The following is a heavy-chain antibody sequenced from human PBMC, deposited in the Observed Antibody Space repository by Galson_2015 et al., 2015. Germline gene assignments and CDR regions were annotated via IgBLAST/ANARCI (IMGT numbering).Heavy chain of an antibody. CDR1: GFTFSSYG. D-gene: IGHD6-6*01. V-gene: IGHV3-33*01. CDR3: ARDVYSSSSDGMDV. CDR2: IWYDGSNK. Sequence: SLRLSCAASGFTFSSYGMHWVRQAPGKGLEWVAVIWYDGSNKYYADSVKGRFTISRDNSKNTLYLQMNSLRAEDTAVYYCARDVYSSSSDGMDVWGQGTTVTVSS. J-gene: IGHJ6*02.